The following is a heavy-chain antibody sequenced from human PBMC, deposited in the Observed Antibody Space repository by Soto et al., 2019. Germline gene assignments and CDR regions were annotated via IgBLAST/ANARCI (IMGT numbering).Heavy chain of an antibody. J-gene: IGHJ5*02. CDR3: VRQQYDFLVDP. Sequence: KTGGSLRLSCAASGFSFSTYNMNWVRQAPGKGLEWVSSIDARSTHIYYADSVKGRFTISRDNGKSSLYLQMDSLRAEDTALYYCVRQQYDFLVDPWGQGTLVTVSS. CDR1: GFSFSTYN. D-gene: IGHD3-16*01. CDR2: IDARSTHI. V-gene: IGHV3-21*01.